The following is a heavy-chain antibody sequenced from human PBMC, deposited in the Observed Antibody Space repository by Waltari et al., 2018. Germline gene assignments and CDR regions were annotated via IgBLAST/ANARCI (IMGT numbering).Heavy chain of an antibody. V-gene: IGHV3-21*01. CDR1: GVDVRDYD. J-gene: IGHJ5*02. D-gene: IGHD3-10*01. CDR3: TRDLYGSGGDWFDP. Sequence: EVRLAESGGGLVKPGGSLRHSCTASGVDVRDYDLSWVRQAPGTGLEWVSSIGGTHSNIFYADSVKGRFTVARDNAKNSLYFQMDNLRAEDSGLYYCTRDLYGSGGDWFDPWGQGTLVTVSS. CDR2: IGGTHSNI.